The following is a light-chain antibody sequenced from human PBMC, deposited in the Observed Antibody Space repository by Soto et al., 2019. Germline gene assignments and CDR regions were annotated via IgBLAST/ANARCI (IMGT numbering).Light chain of an antibody. Sequence: IQLTQSPSSLSASVGDRVTITFRASQGISSYLAWYQQKPGKAPQLLIYAASSLQSGVPSRFSGSGSGTNFTLTISSLQPEDFATYYCQRLNNYPPTFGGGTKVDIK. J-gene: IGKJ4*01. CDR1: QGISSY. CDR3: QRLNNYPPT. CDR2: AAS. V-gene: IGKV1-9*01.